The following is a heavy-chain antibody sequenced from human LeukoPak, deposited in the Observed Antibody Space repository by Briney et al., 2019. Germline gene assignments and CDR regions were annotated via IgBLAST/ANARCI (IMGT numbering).Heavy chain of an antibody. CDR1: GYTFTNYF. Sequence: GASVNVSCKASGYTFTNYFIHWVRQAPGHGLEWMGLVFPNKIRTLYAQRLQGRVSMTSATSTTTAFMELNSLRSDATAVYYCARLEGQTATITDWGQGTLLTVPS. V-gene: IGHV1-46*01. CDR2: VFPNKIRT. D-gene: IGHD5-12*01. J-gene: IGHJ4*02. CDR3: ARLEGQTATITD.